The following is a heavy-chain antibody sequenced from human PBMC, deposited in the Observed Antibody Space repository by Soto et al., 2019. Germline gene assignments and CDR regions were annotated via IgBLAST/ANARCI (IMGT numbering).Heavy chain of an antibody. V-gene: IGHV2-70*13. CDR3: ARSIMGPRRPNGMDV. CDR1: GFSLTSPGMC. D-gene: IGHD1-26*01. CDR2: IERDDDDK. J-gene: IGHJ6*02. Sequence: SGPTLVNPTETLTLTCTFSGFSLTSPGMCVSWIRQSPGKALEWLALIERDDDDKYYSTSLKTRLTISKDTRKNQVVLTMANMEPADTATYYCARSIMGPRRPNGMDVWGQGTTLTVSS.